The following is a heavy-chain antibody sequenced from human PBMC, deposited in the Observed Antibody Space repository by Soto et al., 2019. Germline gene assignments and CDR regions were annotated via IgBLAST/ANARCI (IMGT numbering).Heavy chain of an antibody. J-gene: IGHJ4*02. Sequence: PGGSLRLSCAASGFTFSNYEMNWVRKAPGKGLEWVSYISSSGSTIFYADSVKGRFTISRDNAKNSLYLQLNSLRAEDTAVYYCAKEATNITSFDSWGQGTLVTVSS. CDR3: AKEATNITSFDS. V-gene: IGHV3-48*03. D-gene: IGHD1-26*01. CDR2: ISSSGSTI. CDR1: GFTFSNYE.